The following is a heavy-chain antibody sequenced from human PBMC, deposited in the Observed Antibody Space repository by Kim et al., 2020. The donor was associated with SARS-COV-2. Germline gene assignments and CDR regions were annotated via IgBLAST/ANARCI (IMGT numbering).Heavy chain of an antibody. J-gene: IGHJ6*02. Sequence: AVSVKSRITISPDTSKNHFSLQLNSVTPEDTAVYYCARGPLQQWLGGMDVWGQGTTVTVSS. D-gene: IGHD6-19*01. V-gene: IGHV6-1*01. CDR3: ARGPLQQWLGGMDV.